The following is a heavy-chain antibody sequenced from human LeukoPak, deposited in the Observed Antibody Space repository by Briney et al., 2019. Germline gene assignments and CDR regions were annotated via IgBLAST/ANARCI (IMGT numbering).Heavy chain of an antibody. Sequence: GAPVKVSCKASGYTFTSYAMHWVRQAPGQRLEWMGWISVGNGDTKYSQNFQGRVTFTRDTSASTTYMELSSLRSEDTAVYYCARDGHCSGGSCYSIYWGQGTLVTVSS. CDR2: ISVGNGDT. J-gene: IGHJ4*02. D-gene: IGHD2-15*01. CDR1: GYTFTSYA. CDR3: ARDGHCSGGSCYSIY. V-gene: IGHV1-3*01.